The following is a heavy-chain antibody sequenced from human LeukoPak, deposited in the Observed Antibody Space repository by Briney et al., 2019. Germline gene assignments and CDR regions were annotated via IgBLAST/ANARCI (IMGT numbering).Heavy chain of an antibody. CDR3: ARTGLGMYSFDS. D-gene: IGHD3/OR15-3a*01. Sequence: GGSLRLSCEASGFILSSYWMSWVRQGPGKGLEWVANIKQDGSEKYYVDSVKGRFTISRDNAKNSVYLQMNSLRAEDTAVYYCARTGLGMYSFDSWGQGTLVTVSS. V-gene: IGHV3-7*01. J-gene: IGHJ4*02. CDR2: IKQDGSEK. CDR1: GFILSSYW.